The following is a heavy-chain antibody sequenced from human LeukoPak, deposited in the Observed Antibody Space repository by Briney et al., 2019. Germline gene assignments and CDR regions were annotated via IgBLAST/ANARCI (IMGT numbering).Heavy chain of an antibody. D-gene: IGHD1-20*01. V-gene: IGHV3-15*01. Sequence: GGSLRLSCAASGFTFSNAWMSWVRQAPGKGLEWVGRIKSKTDGGTTDYAAPVKGRFTISRDDSKNTLYLQMNSLKTEDTAVYYCTTVGPDNWNELTFDYWGQGTLVTVSS. CDR1: GFTFSNAW. CDR3: TTVGPDNWNELTFDY. CDR2: IKSKTDGGTT. J-gene: IGHJ4*02.